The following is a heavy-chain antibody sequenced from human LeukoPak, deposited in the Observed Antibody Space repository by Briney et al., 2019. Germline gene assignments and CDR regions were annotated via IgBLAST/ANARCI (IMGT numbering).Heavy chain of an antibody. CDR1: GGSISSGGYS. CDR3: ARDGEDAFDI. J-gene: IGHJ3*02. D-gene: IGHD3-10*01. CDR2: IYHSGST. Sequence: SQTLSLTCAVSGGSISSGGYSWSWIRQPPGKGLEWIGYIYHSGSTYYNPSLKSRVTISVDRSKNQFSLKLSSVTAADTAVYYCARDGEDAFDIWGQGTMVTVSS. V-gene: IGHV4-30-2*01.